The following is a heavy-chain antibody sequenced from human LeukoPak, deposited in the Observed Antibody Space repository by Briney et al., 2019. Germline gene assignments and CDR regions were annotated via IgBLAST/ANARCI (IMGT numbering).Heavy chain of an antibody. J-gene: IGHJ5*02. CDR2: IYYSGST. D-gene: IGHD2-21*01. CDR1: GGSISSSSYY. Sequence: SETLSLTCTVSGGSISSSSYYWGWIRQPPGKGLEWIGSIYYSGSTYYNPSLKSRVTISVDTSKNQFSLKLSSVTAADTAVYYCARDLGAFSILWSQNKNWFDPWGQGTLVTVSS. CDR3: ARDLGAFSILWSQNKNWFDP. V-gene: IGHV4-39*07.